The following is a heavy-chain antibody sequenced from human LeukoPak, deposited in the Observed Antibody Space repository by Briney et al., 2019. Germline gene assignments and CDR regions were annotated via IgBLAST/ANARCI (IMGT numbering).Heavy chain of an antibody. CDR2: IYSGGST. CDR1: GFTVSSNY. Sequence: PGGSLRLSCAASGFTVSSNYMSWVRQAPGKGLEWVSLIYSGGSTYYADSVKGRFTISRDNSKNTLYLQMNSLRAEDTAVYYCARDHSGYYDSSGSLFLFDYWGQGTLVTVSS. J-gene: IGHJ4*02. V-gene: IGHV3-53*05. D-gene: IGHD3-22*01. CDR3: ARDHSGYYDSSGSLFLFDY.